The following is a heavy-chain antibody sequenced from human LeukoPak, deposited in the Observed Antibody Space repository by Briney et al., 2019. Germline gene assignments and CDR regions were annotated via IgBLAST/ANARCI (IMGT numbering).Heavy chain of an antibody. CDR2: IYYSGNT. CDR3: ARHLSYDFWSGYPGNWFDP. D-gene: IGHD3-3*01. Sequence: SETLSLTCTVSGGSISSSSYYWGWIRQPPGQGLEWIGSIYYSGNTYYNPSLKSRVTISVDTSKNQFSLKLISVTAADTAVYYCARHLSYDFWSGYPGNWFDPWGQGTLVTVSS. J-gene: IGHJ5*02. CDR1: GGSISSSSYY. V-gene: IGHV4-39*01.